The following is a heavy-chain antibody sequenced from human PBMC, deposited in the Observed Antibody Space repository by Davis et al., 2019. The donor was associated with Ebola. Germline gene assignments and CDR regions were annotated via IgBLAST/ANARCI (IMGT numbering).Heavy chain of an antibody. J-gene: IGHJ5*02. CDR3: ARTVDCDL. Sequence: ASVKVSCKASGYTFTSYDIHWVRQAPGQGLEWVGRTNPNTGSTQYAQKFQGRVTMTRDTSISTTYMELNGLRAEDTAVYYCARTVDCDLWGQGSLVTVSS. CDR1: GYTFTSYD. V-gene: IGHV1-2*06. D-gene: IGHD4-11*01. CDR2: TNPNTGST.